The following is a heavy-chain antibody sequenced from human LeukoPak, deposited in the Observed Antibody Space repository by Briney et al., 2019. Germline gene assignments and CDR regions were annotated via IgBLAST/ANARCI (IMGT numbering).Heavy chain of an antibody. CDR2: IYYSGST. Sequence: TSETLSLTCTVSGGSISSYYWSWIRQPPGKGLEWIGYIYYSGSTNYNPSLKSRVTISVDTSKNQFSLKLSSVTAADTAVYYCASHQRWMLNAFDIWGQGTMVTVSS. CDR1: GGSISSYY. J-gene: IGHJ3*02. CDR3: ASHQRWMLNAFDI. D-gene: IGHD2-2*01. V-gene: IGHV4-59*12.